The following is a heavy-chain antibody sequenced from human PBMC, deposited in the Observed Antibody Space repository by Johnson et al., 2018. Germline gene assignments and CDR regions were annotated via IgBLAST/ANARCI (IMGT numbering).Heavy chain of an antibody. CDR2: IYHSGST. D-gene: IGHD3-9*01. J-gene: IGHJ3*01. CDR1: GGPISSDNW. CDR3: ARVPGYPYGGAFDV. V-gene: IGHV4-4*02. Sequence: QVQLQESGPGLVKPSGTLSLTCGVSGGPISSDNWWNWVRQPPGKGLEWIGEIYHSGSTNYNPSLKSRVTISVDKSMNPFSLKLSSVTAADTAVYYCARVPGYPYGGAFDVWGQGTMVTVSS.